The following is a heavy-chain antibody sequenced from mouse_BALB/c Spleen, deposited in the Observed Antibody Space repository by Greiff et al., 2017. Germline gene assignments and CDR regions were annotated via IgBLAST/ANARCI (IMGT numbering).Heavy chain of an antibody. CDR3: AREYGYAMDY. D-gene: IGHD5-1*01. CDR2: ISSGGST. Sequence: EVQVVESGGGLVKPGGSLKLSCAASGFTFSSYAMSWVRQTPEKRLEWVASISSGGSTYYPDSVKGRFTISRDNARNILYLQMSSLRSEDTAMYYCAREYGYAMDYWGQGTSVTVSS. CDR1: GFTFSSYA. J-gene: IGHJ4*01. V-gene: IGHV5-6-5*01.